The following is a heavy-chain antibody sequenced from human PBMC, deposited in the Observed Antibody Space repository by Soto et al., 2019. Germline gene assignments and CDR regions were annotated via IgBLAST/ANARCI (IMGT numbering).Heavy chain of an antibody. CDR2: ISGSGGST. J-gene: IGHJ4*02. CDR1: GFTFSSYA. Sequence: GESLKISCAASGFTFSSYAMSWVRQAPGKGLEWVSAISGSGGSTYYADSVKGRFTISRDNSKNTLYLQMNSLRAEDTAVYYCAKRGGYYYDSSGYCFDYWGQGTLVTVSS. CDR3: AKRGGYYYDSSGYCFDY. D-gene: IGHD3-22*01. V-gene: IGHV3-23*01.